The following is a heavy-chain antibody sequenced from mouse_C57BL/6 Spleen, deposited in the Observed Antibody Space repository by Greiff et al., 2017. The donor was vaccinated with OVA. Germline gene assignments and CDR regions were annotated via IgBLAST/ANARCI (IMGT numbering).Heavy chain of an antibody. Sequence: EVKLMESGPGLVKPSQSLSLTCSVTGYSITSGYYWNWIRQFPGNKLEWMGYISYDGSNNYNPSLKNRISITRDTSKNQFFLKLNSVTTEDTATYYCASDLGSSYGFAYWGQGTLVTVSA. D-gene: IGHD1-1*01. CDR3: ASDLGSSYGFAY. J-gene: IGHJ3*01. V-gene: IGHV3-6*01. CDR2: ISYDGSN. CDR1: GYSITSGYY.